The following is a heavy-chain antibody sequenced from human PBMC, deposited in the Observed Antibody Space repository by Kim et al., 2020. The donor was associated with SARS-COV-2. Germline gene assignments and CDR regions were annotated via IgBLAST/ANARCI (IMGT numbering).Heavy chain of an antibody. D-gene: IGHD5-12*01. Sequence: SETLSLTCTVSGGSISSSSYYWGWIRQPPGKGLEWIGSIYYSGSTYYNPSLKSRVTISVDTSKNQFSLKLSSVTAADTAVYYCARIPTYRDGYNWDYYYYGMDVWGQGTTVTVSS. V-gene: IGHV4-39*01. CDR2: IYYSGST. CDR1: GGSISSSSYY. J-gene: IGHJ6*02. CDR3: ARIPTYRDGYNWDYYYYGMDV.